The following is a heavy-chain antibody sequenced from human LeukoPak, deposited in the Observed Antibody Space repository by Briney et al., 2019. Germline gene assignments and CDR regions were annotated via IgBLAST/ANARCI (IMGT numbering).Heavy chain of an antibody. CDR2: ISYDGSNQ. J-gene: IGHJ4*02. CDR3: TKLNNYDDY. CDR1: GFTFSTFG. D-gene: IGHD1/OR15-1a*01. V-gene: IGHV3-30*18. Sequence: GGSLRLSRAASGFTFSTFGMHWVRQAPGKGLEWVAAISYDGSNQYYIDSVKGRFTISRDNSKNTLYLQMSSLRAEDTAVYYCTKLNNYDDYWGQGTQVTVSS.